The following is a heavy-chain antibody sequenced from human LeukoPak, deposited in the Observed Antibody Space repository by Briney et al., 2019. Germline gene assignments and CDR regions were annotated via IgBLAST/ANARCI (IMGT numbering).Heavy chain of an antibody. D-gene: IGHD3-22*01. J-gene: IGHJ1*01. V-gene: IGHV3-30*04. CDR2: ISYDGSNK. CDR3: ARDSGSSGYLLY. CDR1: GFTFSSYA. Sequence: GRSLRLSCAASGFTFSSYAMHWVRQAPGKGLEWVAVISYDGSNKYYTDSVKGRFTISRDNSKNTLYLQMNSLRAEDTAVYYCARDSGSSGYLLYWGQGTLVTVSS.